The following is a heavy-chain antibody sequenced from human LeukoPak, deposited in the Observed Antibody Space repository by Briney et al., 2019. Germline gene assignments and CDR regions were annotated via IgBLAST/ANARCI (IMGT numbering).Heavy chain of an antibody. CDR3: ARAPSLTVTTRPDY. CDR2: IYYSGST. CDR1: GGSISSSSYY. D-gene: IGHD4-17*01. Sequence: SETLSLTCTVSGGSISSSSYYWGWIRQPPGKGLEWIGSIYYSGSTYYNPSLKSRVTISVDTSKNQFSLKLSSVTAADTAVYYCARAPSLTVTTRPDYWGQGTLVTVSS. V-gene: IGHV4-39*01. J-gene: IGHJ4*02.